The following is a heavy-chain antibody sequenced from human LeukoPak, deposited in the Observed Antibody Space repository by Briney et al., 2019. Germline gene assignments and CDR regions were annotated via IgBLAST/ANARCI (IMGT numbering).Heavy chain of an antibody. CDR3: AKDAGYCSGGSCYLDWFDP. Sequence: GGSLRLSCAASGFTFSRYAMSWVRQAPGKGLEWVSTITGGSGGSTYYAESVKGRFTISRDNSKTTIYLQMSSLRADDTAVYYCAKDAGYCSGGSCYLDWFDPWGQGTLVTVSS. V-gene: IGHV3-23*01. CDR1: GFTFSRYA. D-gene: IGHD2-15*01. J-gene: IGHJ5*02. CDR2: ITGGSGGST.